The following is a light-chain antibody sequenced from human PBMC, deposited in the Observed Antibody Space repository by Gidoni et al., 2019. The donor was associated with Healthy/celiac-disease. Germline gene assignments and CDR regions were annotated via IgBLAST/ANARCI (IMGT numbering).Light chain of an antibody. J-gene: IGLJ1*01. CDR1: SSDAGGYNY. CDR2: DVS. CDR3: SSYTSSSTLAYV. V-gene: IGLV2-14*03. Sequence: QSALTQPASVSGSPGQSITISCTGTSSDAGGYNYVSWYQQHPGKAPKLMIYDVSKRPSGFSNRFSGSKSGNTASLTISGLQSEDEAYYYCSSYTSSSTLAYVFGTGTKVTVL.